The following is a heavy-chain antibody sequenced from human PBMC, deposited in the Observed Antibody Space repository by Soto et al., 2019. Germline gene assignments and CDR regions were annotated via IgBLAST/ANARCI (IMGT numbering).Heavy chain of an antibody. CDR1: GYIFTNFY. V-gene: IGHV1-46*03. J-gene: IGHJ4*02. CDR2: INPNGGST. Sequence: QVQLVQPGAEVKKPGVSVKFSCKASGYIFTNFYIHWVRQAPGQGLEWIGIINPNGGSTNYAQNFQGRVTMTSDTSKSTVYMDLSSLRSEDTAVYYCTRGLASGDYWGQGTLITVSS. D-gene: IGHD6-6*01. CDR3: TRGLASGDY.